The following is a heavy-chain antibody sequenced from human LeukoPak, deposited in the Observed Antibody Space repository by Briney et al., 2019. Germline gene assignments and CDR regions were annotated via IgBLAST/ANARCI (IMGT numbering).Heavy chain of an antibody. CDR2: ISYDGSNK. Sequence: GGSLRPSCAASGFTFSSYGMHWVRQAPGKGLEWVAVISYDGSNKYYADSVKGRFTISRDNSKNTLYLQMNSLRAEDTAVYYCAKVPYYYDSSGYYDYWGQGTLVTVSS. D-gene: IGHD3-22*01. J-gene: IGHJ4*02. V-gene: IGHV3-30*18. CDR1: GFTFSSYG. CDR3: AKVPYYYDSSGYYDY.